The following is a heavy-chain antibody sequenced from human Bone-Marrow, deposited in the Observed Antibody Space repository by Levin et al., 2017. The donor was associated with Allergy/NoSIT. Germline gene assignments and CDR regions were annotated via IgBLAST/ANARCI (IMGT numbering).Heavy chain of an antibody. CDR3: ARSRGGAAYNWFDP. CDR1: GYSFNSEW. CDR2: IYPGDSDT. J-gene: IGHJ5*02. V-gene: IGHV5-51*01. Sequence: GESLKISCGGSGYSFNSEWIGWVRQMPGKSLEWMGVIYPGDSDTRYSSSFEGQVTISADMSISTAYLQGSRLQASDRATYFCARSRGGAAYNWFDPWGQGTLVTVSS. D-gene: IGHD3-16*01.